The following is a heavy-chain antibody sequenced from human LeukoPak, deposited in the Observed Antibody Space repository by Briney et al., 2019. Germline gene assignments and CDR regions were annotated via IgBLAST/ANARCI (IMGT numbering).Heavy chain of an antibody. CDR1: GGTFSSYA. CDR3: ARILYYYDSSGYYPGPFDI. D-gene: IGHD3-22*01. CDR2: IITIFGTP. J-gene: IGHJ3*02. Sequence: ASVKVSCKASGGTFSSYAINWVRQAPGQGLEWMGGIITIFGTPNYAQKFQGRVTITADESTSTAYMELSSLRSEDTAVYYCARILYYYDSSGYYPGPFDIWGQGTMVTVSS. V-gene: IGHV1-69*01.